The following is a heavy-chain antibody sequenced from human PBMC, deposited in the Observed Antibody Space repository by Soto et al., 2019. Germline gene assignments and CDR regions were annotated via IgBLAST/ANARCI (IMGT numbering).Heavy chain of an antibody. CDR3: ARQDMWLRD. V-gene: IGHV4-59*01. CDR1: SASITPSY. CDR2: VHYSGIT. D-gene: IGHD5-12*01. J-gene: IGHJ4*02. Sequence: QVQLQESGPGLVKPSETLSLTCTVSSASITPSYWSWVRQPPEKPLEWIGYVHYSGITNYNPSLEGRVTLSVDTSKNQFSLKLTSVTAADTAVYYCARQDMWLRDWGKGTLVTVSS.